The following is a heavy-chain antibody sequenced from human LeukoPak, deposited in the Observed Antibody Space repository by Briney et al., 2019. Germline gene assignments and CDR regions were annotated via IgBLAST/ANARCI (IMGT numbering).Heavy chain of an antibody. CDR1: GFTFSSYG. CDR2: VSASGGNT. J-gene: IGHJ4*02. Sequence: GGSLRLSCAASGFTFSSYGMSWVRQAPGKGLECVSSVSASGGNTHYADSVKGRFTISRDNSKNTLYLQMNSLSAEDTAVYYCAKGYSGSYCADYWGQGTLVTVSS. CDR3: AKGYSGSYCADY. D-gene: IGHD1-26*01. V-gene: IGHV3-23*01.